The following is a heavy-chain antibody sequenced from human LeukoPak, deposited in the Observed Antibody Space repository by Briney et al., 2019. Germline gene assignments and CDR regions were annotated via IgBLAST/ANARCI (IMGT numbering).Heavy chain of an antibody. V-gene: IGHV1-2*02. D-gene: IGHD3-3*01. CDR1: GYTFTGYY. J-gene: IGHJ4*02. CDR2: INPNSGGT. Sequence: ASVKVSCKASGYTFTGYYMHWVRQAPGQGLEWMGWINPNSGGTNYAQKFQGRVTMTRDTSISTAYMELSRLRSDDTAVYYCARVTNYDFWSGYSGYFDYWGQGTLVTVSS. CDR3: ARVTNYDFWSGYSGYFDY.